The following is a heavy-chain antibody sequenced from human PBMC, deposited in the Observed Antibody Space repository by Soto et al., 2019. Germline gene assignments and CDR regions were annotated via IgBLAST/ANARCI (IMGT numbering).Heavy chain of an antibody. CDR2: ISSSSSYI. CDR3: ARDPYGSGSYYDY. J-gene: IGHJ4*01. V-gene: IGHV3-21*01. Sequence: EVQLVESGGGLVKPGGSLRLSCAASGFTFSSYSMNWVRQAPGKGLEWVSSISSSSSYIYYADSVKGRFTISRDNAKNSLYLQMNSLRAEDTAVYYCARDPYGSGSYYDYWGHGTLVTVSS. CDR1: GFTFSSYS. D-gene: IGHD3-10*01.